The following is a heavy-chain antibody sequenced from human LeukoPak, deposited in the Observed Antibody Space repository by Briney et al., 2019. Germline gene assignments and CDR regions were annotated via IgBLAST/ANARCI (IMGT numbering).Heavy chain of an antibody. CDR1: GFTFSSYA. CDR3: ARSLGQWLVEYYFDY. D-gene: IGHD6-19*01. J-gene: IGHJ4*02. Sequence: GGSLRLSCAASGFTFSSYAMSWVRQAPGKGLEWVSAISGSGGSTYYADSVKGRFTISRDNSKNTLYLQMYSLRAEDTAVYYCARSLGQWLVEYYFDYWGQGTLVTVSS. CDR2: ISGSGGST. V-gene: IGHV3-23*01.